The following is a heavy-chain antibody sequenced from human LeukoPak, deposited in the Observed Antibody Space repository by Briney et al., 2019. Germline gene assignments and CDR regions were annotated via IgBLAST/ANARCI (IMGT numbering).Heavy chain of an antibody. CDR1: GYTFIDSY. J-gene: IGHJ6*03. CDR2: TNPKNGDT. V-gene: IGHV1-2*02. CDR3: AGEPVVDYYYMDV. Sequence: ASVKVSXKASGYTFIDSYIHWVRQAPGQGLEWMAWTNPKNGDTNYAQEFQGRVTVTRDTSISTAYMELSGLRSDDTAVYFCAGEPVVDYYYMDVWGTGTTVTVSS. D-gene: IGHD2-15*01.